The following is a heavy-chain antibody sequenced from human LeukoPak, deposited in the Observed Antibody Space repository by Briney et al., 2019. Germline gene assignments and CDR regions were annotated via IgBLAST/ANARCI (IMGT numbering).Heavy chain of an antibody. D-gene: IGHD2-15*01. CDR3: AKGGPVVASAFDY. CDR1: GFTFSSYE. Sequence: GGSLRLSCAASGFTFSSYEMNWVRQAPGKGLEWVSTITSSGASTDYADSVKGRFTISRDNSKNMLYLQMNSLRVEDTAVYYCAKGGPVVASAFDYWGRGTLVTVSS. CDR2: ITSSGAST. J-gene: IGHJ4*02. V-gene: IGHV3-23*01.